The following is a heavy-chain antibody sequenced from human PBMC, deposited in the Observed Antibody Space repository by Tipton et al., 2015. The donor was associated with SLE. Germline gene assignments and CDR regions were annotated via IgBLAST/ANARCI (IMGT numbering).Heavy chain of an antibody. CDR3: VRSDQGMD. CDR1: GASITSHS. CDR2: FHYGGYT. Sequence: TLSLTCTVSGASITSHSWTWIRQPPGKRLEWIGYFHYGGYTDYNPSLKSRVTISADTSKSQFSLTLKFVTAADTAVYYCVRSDQGMDWGQGTLVTVSS. V-gene: IGHV4-59*11. J-gene: IGHJ4*02.